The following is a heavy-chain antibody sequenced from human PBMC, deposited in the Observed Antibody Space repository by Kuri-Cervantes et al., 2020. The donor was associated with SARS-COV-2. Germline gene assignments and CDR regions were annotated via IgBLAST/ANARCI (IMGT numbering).Heavy chain of an antibody. D-gene: IGHD3-22*01. Sequence: GESLKISCAASGFTFSSYWMYWVRQAPGKGLEWVAVISYDGSNKYYAGSVKGRFTISRDNSKNTLYLQMNSLRAEDTAVYYCARDADGSSGYDYFDYWGQGTLVTVSS. CDR3: ARDADGSSGYDYFDY. J-gene: IGHJ4*02. V-gene: IGHV3-30*03. CDR1: GFTFSSYW. CDR2: ISYDGSNK.